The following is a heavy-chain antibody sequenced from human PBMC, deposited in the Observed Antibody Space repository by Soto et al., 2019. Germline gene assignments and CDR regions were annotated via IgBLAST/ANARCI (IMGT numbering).Heavy chain of an antibody. D-gene: IGHD6-6*01. V-gene: IGHV3-48*02. Sequence: GGSLRLSCGSSGFTFTSFAMGWVRQAPGKGLEWVSYISSSSATTYYADSVKGRFTISRDNAKNSLYLQMNSLRDEDTAVYYCARALYSSSSYYYYYGMDVWGQGTTVTVSS. CDR3: ARALYSSSSYYYYYGMDV. CDR2: ISSSSATT. J-gene: IGHJ6*02. CDR1: GFTFTSFA.